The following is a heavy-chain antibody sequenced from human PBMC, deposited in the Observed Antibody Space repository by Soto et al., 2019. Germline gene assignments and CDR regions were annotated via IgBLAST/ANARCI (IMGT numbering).Heavy chain of an antibody. CDR2: ISAYNGNT. CDR3: ARVNEGYCSSTSCYHSDY. Sequence: ASVKVSCKASGYTFTSYGISWVRQAPGQGLEWMGWISAYNGNTNYAQKLQGRVTMTTDTSTSTAYMELRSLRSDDTAVYYCARVNEGYCSSTSCYHSDYWGQGTLVTVSS. V-gene: IGHV1-18*01. J-gene: IGHJ4*02. CDR1: GYTFTSYG. D-gene: IGHD2-2*01.